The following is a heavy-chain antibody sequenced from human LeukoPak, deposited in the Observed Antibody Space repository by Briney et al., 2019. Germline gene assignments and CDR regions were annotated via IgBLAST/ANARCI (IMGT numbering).Heavy chain of an antibody. CDR2: ISSNGGST. D-gene: IGHD1-26*01. CDR3: ARGGGNAFDI. CDR1: GFTFSSYA. V-gene: IGHV3-64*02. J-gene: IGHJ3*02. Sequence: GGSPRLSCAASGFTFSSYAMHWVRQAPGKGLEYVSAISSNGGSTYYADSVKGRFTISRDNSKNTLYLQMGSLRAEDMAVYYCARGGGNAFDIWGQGTMVTVSS.